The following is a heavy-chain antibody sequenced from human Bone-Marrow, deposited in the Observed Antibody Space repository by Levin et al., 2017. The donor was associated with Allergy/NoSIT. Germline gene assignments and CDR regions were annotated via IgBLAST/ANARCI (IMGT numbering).Heavy chain of an antibody. CDR3: ADYYASGSLSYYSDY. CDR1: DFSFTNAW. D-gene: IGHD3-10*01. Sequence: SCVTSDFSFTNAWMNWVRQAPGKGLEWVGRIRSKSDGGTADYAATVKGRFTISRDDSKNTLYLDMNSLKTEDTGVYYCADYYASGSLSYYSDYWGQGTLVTVSS. V-gene: IGHV3-15*07. CDR2: IRSKSDGGTA. J-gene: IGHJ4*02.